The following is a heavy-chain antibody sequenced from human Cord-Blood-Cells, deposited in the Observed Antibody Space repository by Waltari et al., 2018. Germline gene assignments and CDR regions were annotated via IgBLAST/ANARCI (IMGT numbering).Heavy chain of an antibody. CDR3: ARGRDWLL. V-gene: IGHV4-34*01. D-gene: IGHD5-12*01. Sequence: QVQLQQWRAGLLKPSETLSLTCAVYGGSFSGYYWSWIRQPPGKGLEWIGEINHSGSTNYNPSLKSRVTISVDTSKNQFSLKLSSVTAADTAVYYCARGRDWLLWGRGTLVTVSS. CDR1: GGSFSGYY. J-gene: IGHJ2*01. CDR2: INHSGST.